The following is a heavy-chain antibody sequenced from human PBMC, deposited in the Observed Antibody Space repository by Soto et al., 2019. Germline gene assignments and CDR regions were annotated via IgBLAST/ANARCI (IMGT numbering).Heavy chain of an antibody. Sequence: PGGFLRLSCAASGFTFSSYSMNWVRQAPGKGLEWVSYISSSSSTIYYADSVKGRFTISRDNAKNSLYLQMNSLRDEDTAVYYCEREDSSGWTPQWFQHWGQGTLVNVSS. CDR3: EREDSSGWTPQWFQH. CDR1: GFTFSSYS. CDR2: ISSSSSTI. V-gene: IGHV3-48*02. D-gene: IGHD6-19*01. J-gene: IGHJ1*01.